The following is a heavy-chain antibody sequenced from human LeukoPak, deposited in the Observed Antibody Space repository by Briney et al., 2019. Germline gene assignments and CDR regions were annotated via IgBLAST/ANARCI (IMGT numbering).Heavy chain of an antibody. CDR1: GGTFSSYA. J-gene: IGHJ4*02. CDR3: ARSTSMITFGGVIVTYFDY. D-gene: IGHD3-16*02. V-gene: IGHV1-69*13. CDR2: IIPIFGTA. Sequence: WASVKVSCKASGGTFSSYAISWVRQAPGQGLEWMGGIIPIFGTANYAQKFQGRVTITADESTSTAYMELSSLRSEDTAVYYCARSTSMITFGGVIVTYFDYWGQGTLVTVSS.